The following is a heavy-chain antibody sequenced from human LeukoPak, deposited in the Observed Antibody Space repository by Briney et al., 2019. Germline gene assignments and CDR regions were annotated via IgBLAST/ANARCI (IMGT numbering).Heavy chain of an antibody. D-gene: IGHD6-13*01. CDR2: INSSGSTI. J-gene: IGHJ4*02. CDR1: GFTFSDYY. V-gene: IGHV3-11*04. Sequence: GGSLRLSCAASGFTFSDYYMSWLRQAPGKGLEWVSYINSSGSTIYYADSVKGRFTISRDNAKNSLYLQVNSLRAEDTAVYYCATNGYSSGWYSAYADFWGQGTLVTVSS. CDR3: ATNGYSSGWYSAYADF.